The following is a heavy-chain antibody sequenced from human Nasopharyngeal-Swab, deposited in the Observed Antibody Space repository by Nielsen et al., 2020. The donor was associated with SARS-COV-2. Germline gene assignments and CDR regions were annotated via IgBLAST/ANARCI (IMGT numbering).Heavy chain of an antibody. Sequence: GESLKISCAASGFTFSSYSMNWVRQAPGKGLEWVSYITSSSSTIYYADSVKGRFTISRDNAKNSLYLQMNSLRAEDTAVYYCARDRGSSSWYTRAEYFQHWGQGTLVTVSS. D-gene: IGHD6-13*01. CDR2: ITSSSSTI. V-gene: IGHV3-48*04. CDR1: GFTFSSYS. CDR3: ARDRGSSSWYTRAEYFQH. J-gene: IGHJ1*01.